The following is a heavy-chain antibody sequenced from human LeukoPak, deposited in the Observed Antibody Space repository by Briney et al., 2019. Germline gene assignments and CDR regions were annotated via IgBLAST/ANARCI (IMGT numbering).Heavy chain of an antibody. J-gene: IGHJ1*01. CDR3: ATSADSPGNS. CDR1: GFTFSTYW. D-gene: IGHD4-23*01. CDR2: LNQDASAS. Sequence: PGGSLRLSCAASGFTFSTYWMSWVRQAPGKGLEWVANLNQDASASYYVDSVKGRFTISRDNAESSLYLQMSNLRAEDTAVYYCATSADSPGNSWGQGTLITVSS. V-gene: IGHV3-7*01.